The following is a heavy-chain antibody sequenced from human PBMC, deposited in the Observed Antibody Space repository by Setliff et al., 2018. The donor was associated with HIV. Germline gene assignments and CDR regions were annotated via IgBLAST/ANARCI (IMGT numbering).Heavy chain of an antibody. D-gene: IGHD3-3*01. J-gene: IGHJ6*03. CDR1: GGSINNDIYF. CDR3: ARSPPTTFWSGYTYYYYIDV. CDR2: IYYRGNT. V-gene: IGHV4-61*01. Sequence: PSETLSLTCSVSGGSINNDIYFWTWIRQHPGKGLEWIGYIYYRGNTNYNPSLKSRVTISVDTSKNQFSLKLNSGTAADTAVYYCARSPPTTFWSGYTYYYYIDVWGKGTTVTVSS.